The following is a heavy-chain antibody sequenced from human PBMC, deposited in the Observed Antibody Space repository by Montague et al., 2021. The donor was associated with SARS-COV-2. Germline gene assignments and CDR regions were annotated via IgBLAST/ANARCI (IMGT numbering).Heavy chain of an antibody. CDR2: VYHSGRS. J-gene: IGHJ4*02. CDR1: GASIRSNTFF. Sequence: SETLSLTCTVSGASIRSNTFFWAWIRQSPGKGLEWIGSVYHSGRSYFNPSLKSRVTISVDTSKNQFSLKLSSVTAADTAVYYCARKASRGITIFGVVTASYYFDYWGQGTLVTVSS. CDR3: ARKASRGITIFGVVTASYYFDY. V-gene: IGHV4-39*01. D-gene: IGHD3-3*01.